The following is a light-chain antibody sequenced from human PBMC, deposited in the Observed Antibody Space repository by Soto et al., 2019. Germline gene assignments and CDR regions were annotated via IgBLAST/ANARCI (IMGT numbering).Light chain of an antibody. CDR3: SSYTSSSTPL. Sequence: QSVLTQPASVSGSPGQWITISCTGTSSDVGGYNYVSWYQQHPGKAPKLMIYDVSNRPSGVSNRFSGSKSGNTASLTISGLQAEDEADYYCSSYTSSSTPLFGGGTKLTVL. V-gene: IGLV2-14*01. J-gene: IGLJ2*01. CDR1: SSDVGGYNY. CDR2: DVS.